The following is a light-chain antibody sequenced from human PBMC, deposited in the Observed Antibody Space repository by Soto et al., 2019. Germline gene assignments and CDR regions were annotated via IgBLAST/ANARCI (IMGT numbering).Light chain of an antibody. V-gene: IGKV3-11*01. CDR3: QQRSNWPLT. Sequence: EIVLTQSPATLSLSPGERATLSCRASQSVSSYLAWYQQKPGQAPRLLVYDASTRATGIPARFSGSGSETGFTLSISSLEPEDFAVYFCQQRSNWPLTFGGGTKVDIK. CDR2: DAS. J-gene: IGKJ4*01. CDR1: QSVSSY.